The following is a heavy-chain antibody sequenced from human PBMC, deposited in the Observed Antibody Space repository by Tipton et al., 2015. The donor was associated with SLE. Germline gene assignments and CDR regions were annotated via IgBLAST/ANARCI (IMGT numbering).Heavy chain of an antibody. J-gene: IGHJ4*02. V-gene: IGHV3-30-3*01. CDR2: ISYDGSNK. Sequence: SLRLSCAASGFTFSSYAIHWVRQAPGKGLEWVAVISYDGSNKHYADSVKGRFTISRDNSKNTLYLQMNSLRAEDTAVYYCAKDKGRDGYKSPTPFFDYWGQGTLVTVSS. D-gene: IGHD5-24*01. CDR1: GFTFSSYA. CDR3: AKDKGRDGYKSPTPFFDY.